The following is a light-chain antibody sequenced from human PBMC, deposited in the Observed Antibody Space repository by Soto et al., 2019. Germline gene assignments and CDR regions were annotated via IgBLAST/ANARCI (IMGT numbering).Light chain of an antibody. V-gene: IGKV3-15*01. J-gene: IGKJ2*01. CDR3: QQGHNGPLI. CDR2: GAS. CDR1: QSISSE. Sequence: EIVMTQSPATLSVSPGESATLSCRASQSISSELAWYQQKPGQPPRLLIYGASTRATGVPARFTGSGSGSDFTLTIRGLQSEDFAVYYCQQGHNGPLIFVQGTRLEI.